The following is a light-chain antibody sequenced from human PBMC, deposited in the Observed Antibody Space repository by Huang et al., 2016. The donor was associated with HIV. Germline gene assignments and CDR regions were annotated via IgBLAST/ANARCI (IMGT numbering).Light chain of an antibody. CDR1: QSISSK. CDR3: QQYNNWPFT. J-gene: IGKJ3*01. CDR2: GAS. Sequence: ERVMTQSPVTLSVSPGERATFSCRASQSISSKLAWCQQKPCQAPRLLIYGASTRATGNPARFSGSGTGTEFTLTISSLQSGDFAGYYCQQYNNWPFTVGPGTRVDIK. V-gene: IGKV3-15*01.